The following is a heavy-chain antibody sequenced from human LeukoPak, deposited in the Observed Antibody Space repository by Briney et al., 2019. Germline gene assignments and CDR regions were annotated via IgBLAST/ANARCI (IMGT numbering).Heavy chain of an antibody. CDR3: ARHLAVGIRAFDI. J-gene: IGHJ3*02. V-gene: IGHV3-23*01. CDR1: RFIFRSYV. Sequence: GESMTLSCAVSRFIFRSYVTSWVRQAQGKGMEWVSVISARGENTYYADSVKGWFSLSRDNRKHTVHRQVNSLRAKAPAVYYCARHLAVGIRAFDIWGQGTMVTVST. CDR2: ISARGENT. D-gene: IGHD6-13*01.